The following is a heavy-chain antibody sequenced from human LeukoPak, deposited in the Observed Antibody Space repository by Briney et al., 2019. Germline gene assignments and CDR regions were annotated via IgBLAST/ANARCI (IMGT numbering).Heavy chain of an antibody. V-gene: IGHV4-61*08. CDR1: GGSISSGDYY. CDR3: ARDLGVGYYYGSGRTNWFDP. J-gene: IGHJ5*02. D-gene: IGHD3-10*01. CDR2: IYYSGST. Sequence: SETLSLTCTVSGGSISSGDYYWSWVRQPPGKGLEWIGYIYYSGSTNYNPSLKSRVTISVDTSKNQFSLKLSSVTAADTAVYYCARDLGVGYYYGSGRTNWFDPWGQGTLVTVSS.